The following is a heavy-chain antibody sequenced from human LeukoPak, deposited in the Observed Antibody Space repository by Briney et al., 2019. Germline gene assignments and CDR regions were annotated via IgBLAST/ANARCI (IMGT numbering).Heavy chain of an antibody. J-gene: IGHJ4*02. CDR3: ARDRYFDY. CDR2: IYYSGST. CDR1: GGSISSYY. Sequence: PSETLSLTCTVSGGSISSYYWSWLRQPPGKGLEWLGYIYYSGSTNYNPSLKSRVTISVDTSKNQFSLKLSAVTAADAAVYYCARDRYFDYWGQGTLVTVSS. V-gene: IGHV4-59*01.